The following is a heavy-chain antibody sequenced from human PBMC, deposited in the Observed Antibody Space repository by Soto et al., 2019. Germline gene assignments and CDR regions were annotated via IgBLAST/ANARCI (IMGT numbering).Heavy chain of an antibody. CDR1: GFSFSTYW. D-gene: IGHD1-26*01. CDR3: ARVATGSYNWFDP. Sequence: EVELVESGGGLVQPGGSLRLSCAASGFSFSTYWMHWVRQAPGKGLVWVSRINSDGSRINYGDSVKGRFTVSRDNAKHTVYLQMNSLRADDTAVYYCARVATGSYNWFDPWGQGTLVTVSS. V-gene: IGHV3-74*01. CDR2: INSDGSRI. J-gene: IGHJ5*02.